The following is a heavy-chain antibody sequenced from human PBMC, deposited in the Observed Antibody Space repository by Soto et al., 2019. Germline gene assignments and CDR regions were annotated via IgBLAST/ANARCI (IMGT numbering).Heavy chain of an antibody. Sequence: QVHLVESGGGVVQPGGSLRLSCAASGFTFSSYAIHWVRQAPGKGLEWVAIIWFDGSNKYYADSVKGRFSISRDNSKNTLFPQMDSLRAEDTAVYYCARGQLPAATTDFDFWGQGTLVIVSS. CDR1: GFTFSSYA. J-gene: IGHJ4*02. V-gene: IGHV3-33*01. D-gene: IGHD2-15*01. CDR3: ARGQLPAATTDFDF. CDR2: IWFDGSNK.